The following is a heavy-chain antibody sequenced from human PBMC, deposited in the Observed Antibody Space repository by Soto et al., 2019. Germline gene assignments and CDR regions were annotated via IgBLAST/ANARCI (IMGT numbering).Heavy chain of an antibody. J-gene: IGHJ6*02. CDR3: ARQPAAPTYYYYGMDV. CDR1: GYSFTSYW. Sequence: GESLKISCKGSGYSFTSYWISWVRQMPGKGLEWMGRIDPSDSYTNYSPSFQCHVTISADKSISTAYLQWSSLKASDTAMYYCARQPAAPTYYYYGMDVWGQGTTVTVSS. V-gene: IGHV5-10-1*01. D-gene: IGHD2-2*01. CDR2: IDPSDSYT.